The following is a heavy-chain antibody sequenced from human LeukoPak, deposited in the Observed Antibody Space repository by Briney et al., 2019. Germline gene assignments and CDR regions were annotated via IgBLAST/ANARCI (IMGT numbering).Heavy chain of an antibody. CDR1: GGSISSRSYY. V-gene: IGHV4-39*07. J-gene: IGHJ6*03. CDR2: IYYSGST. CDR3: ARLSVIVGSTLEYYYYYMDV. Sequence: SETLSLTCTVSGGSISSRSYYWGWIRQPPGKGLEWIGNIYYSGSTYYSPSLKSRVTISADKSKNQVSLKLTSVTAADTAVYYCARLSVIVGSTLEYYYYYMDVWGQGTTVTVSS. D-gene: IGHD1-26*01.